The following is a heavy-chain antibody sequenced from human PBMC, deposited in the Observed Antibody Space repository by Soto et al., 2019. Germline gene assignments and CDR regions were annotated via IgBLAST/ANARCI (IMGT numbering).Heavy chain of an antibody. D-gene: IGHD6-19*01. V-gene: IGHV4-34*01. CDR3: ARARPLGIAVAGTENFDY. CDR1: GGSFSGYY. Sequence: SETLSLTCAVYGGSFSGYYWSWIRQPPGKGLEWIGEINHSGSTNYNPSLKSQVTISVDTSKNQFSLKLSSVTAADTAVYYCARARPLGIAVAGTENFDYWGQGTLVTVSS. J-gene: IGHJ4*02. CDR2: INHSGST.